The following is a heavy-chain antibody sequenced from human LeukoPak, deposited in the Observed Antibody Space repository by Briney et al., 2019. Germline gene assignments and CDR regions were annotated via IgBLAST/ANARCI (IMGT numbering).Heavy chain of an antibody. D-gene: IGHD3-9*01. CDR1: GFTFSSYA. V-gene: IGHV3-23*01. CDR3: EAQYYDILTGYLPFRDY. CDR2: ISGSGGST. Sequence: PGGSLRLSCGASGFTFSSYAMSWVRQAPGKGLEWVSAISGSGGSTYYADSVKGRFTISRDNSKNTLYLQMNSLRAEDTAVYYCEAQYYDILTGYLPFRDYWGQGTLVTVSS. J-gene: IGHJ4*02.